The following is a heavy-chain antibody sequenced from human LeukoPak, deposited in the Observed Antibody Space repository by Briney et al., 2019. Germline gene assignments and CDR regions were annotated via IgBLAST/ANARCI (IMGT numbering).Heavy chain of an antibody. V-gene: IGHV4-34*01. D-gene: IGHD4-17*01. CDR2: INHSGST. Sequence: PSETLSLTCAVYGGSFSGYYWSWIRQPPGKGLEWTGEINHSGSTNYNPSLKSRVTISVDTSKNQFSLKLSSVTAADTAVYYCARGGSRPYMTTVPYYFDYWGQGTLVTVSS. CDR1: GGSFSGYY. CDR3: ARGGSRPYMTTVPYYFDY. J-gene: IGHJ4*02.